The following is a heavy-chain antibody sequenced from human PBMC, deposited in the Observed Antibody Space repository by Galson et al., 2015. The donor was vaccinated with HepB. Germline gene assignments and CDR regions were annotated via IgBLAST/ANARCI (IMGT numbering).Heavy chain of an antibody. Sequence: SLRLSCAASGFTFSSYAMSWVRQAPGKGLEWVSAISGGDASTYYADSVKGRFTISRDNSKNTLYLQMNSLRAEDTAVYYCARDRRITIFGVVEPIDYWGQGTLVTVSS. CDR3: ARDRRITIFGVVEPIDY. CDR2: ISGGDAST. J-gene: IGHJ4*02. D-gene: IGHD3-3*01. V-gene: IGHV3-23*01. CDR1: GFTFSSYA.